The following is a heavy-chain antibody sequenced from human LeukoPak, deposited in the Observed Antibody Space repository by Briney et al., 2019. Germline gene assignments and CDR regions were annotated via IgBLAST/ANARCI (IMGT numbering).Heavy chain of an antibody. CDR3: ARQCSSTSCYSY. CDR1: GGSISSSSYY. CDR2: IYYSGST. V-gene: IGHV4-39*01. D-gene: IGHD2-2*01. J-gene: IGHJ4*02. Sequence: SATLSLTCTVSGGSISSSSYYWGWIRQPPGKGLEWIGSIYYSGSTYYNPSLKSRVTISVDTSKNQFSLKLSSVTAADTAVYFCARQCSSTSCYSYWGQGTLVTVSS.